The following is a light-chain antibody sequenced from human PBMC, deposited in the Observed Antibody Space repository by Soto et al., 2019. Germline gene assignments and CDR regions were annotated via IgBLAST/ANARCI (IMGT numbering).Light chain of an antibody. Sequence: DIHMTQSPSTLSASVGDRVTITCRAGQSISSSLAWYQQKPGKAPKLLIYQASSLQSGVPSRFSGSGSGTEFTLTISSLQPDDVATYYCQQYKSYWSFGQGTKVEIK. V-gene: IGKV1-5*03. CDR3: QQYKSYWS. J-gene: IGKJ1*01. CDR1: QSISSS. CDR2: QAS.